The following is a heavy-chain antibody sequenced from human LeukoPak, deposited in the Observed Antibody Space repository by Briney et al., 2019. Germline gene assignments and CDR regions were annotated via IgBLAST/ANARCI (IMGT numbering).Heavy chain of an antibody. J-gene: IGHJ5*02. V-gene: IGHV4-31*03. CDR2: IHYSEST. D-gene: IGHD1-1*01. CDR1: GGSISSSSYY. CDR3: ACGSNNWYNWFDP. Sequence: SETLSLTCTVSGGSISSSSYYWGWIRQPPEKGLEWIGYIHYSESTYYHPSLKSRVSMSVDTSRNQFSLKLSSVTAADTAVYYCACGSNNWYNWFDPWGQGTLVTVSS.